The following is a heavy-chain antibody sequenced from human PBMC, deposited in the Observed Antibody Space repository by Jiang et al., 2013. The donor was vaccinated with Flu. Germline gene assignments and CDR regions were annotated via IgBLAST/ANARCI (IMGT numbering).Heavy chain of an antibody. V-gene: IGHV4-59*08. Sequence: GPGLVKPSETLSLTCTVSGGSINNYFWGWIRQSPGKGLEWIGYIYYRGDTLYTPSLKSRVIISVDTSKNQFSLNLRSVTAADTAVYYCARRWYAASTGEPGGYFDLVGPWHSGHCLL. J-gene: IGHJ2*01. D-gene: IGHD2-15*01. CDR3: ARRWYAASTGEPGGYFDL. CDR1: GGSINNYF. CDR2: IYYRGDT.